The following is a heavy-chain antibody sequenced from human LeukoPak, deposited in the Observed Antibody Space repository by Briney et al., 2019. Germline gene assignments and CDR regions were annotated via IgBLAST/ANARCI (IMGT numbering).Heavy chain of an antibody. Sequence: GASVKVSCKASGYTFTGYYMHWVRQAPGQGLEWMGWINPNSGCTNYAQKFQGRVTMTRDTSISTAYMELSRLRSDDTAVYYCATRKYDFWSGYFYYYYGMDVWGQGTTATVSS. J-gene: IGHJ6*02. CDR3: ATRKYDFWSGYFYYYYGMDV. D-gene: IGHD3-3*01. V-gene: IGHV1-2*02. CDR2: INPNSGCT. CDR1: GYTFTGYY.